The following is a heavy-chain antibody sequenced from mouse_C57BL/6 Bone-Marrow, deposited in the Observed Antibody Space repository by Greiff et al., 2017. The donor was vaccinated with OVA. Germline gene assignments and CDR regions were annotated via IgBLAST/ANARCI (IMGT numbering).Heavy chain of an antibody. Sequence: EVHLVESGGGLVQPGGSLSLSCAASGFTFTDYYMSWVRQPPGKALEWLGFIRNKANGYTTEYSASVKGRFTISRDNSQSILYLQMNALRAEYSATYYCARSPYYYGSSSYFDYWGQGTTLTVSS. CDR2: IRNKANGYTT. CDR3: ARSPYYYGSSSYFDY. J-gene: IGHJ2*01. V-gene: IGHV7-3*01. CDR1: GFTFTDYY. D-gene: IGHD1-1*01.